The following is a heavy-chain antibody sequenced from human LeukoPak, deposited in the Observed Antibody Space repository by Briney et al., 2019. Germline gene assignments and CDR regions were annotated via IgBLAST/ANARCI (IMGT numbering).Heavy chain of an antibody. Sequence: GGSLRLSCAASGFTFSSYGMHWVRQAPGKGLEWVAVISYDGSNKYYADSVKGRFTISRDNSKNTLYLQMNSLRAEDTAVYYCAKVEVGATGVDYWGQGTLVTVSS. CDR2: ISYDGSNK. J-gene: IGHJ4*02. V-gene: IGHV3-30*18. CDR3: AKVEVGATGVDY. D-gene: IGHD1-26*01. CDR1: GFTFSSYG.